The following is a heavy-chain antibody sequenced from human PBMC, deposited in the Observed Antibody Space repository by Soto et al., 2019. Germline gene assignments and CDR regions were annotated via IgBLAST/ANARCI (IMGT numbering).Heavy chain of an antibody. V-gene: IGHV3-30*03. CDR3: ARMTIGATAFDL. CDR1: GFTFSSYE. CDR2: VSHDGNNE. D-gene: IGHD1-26*01. J-gene: IGHJ4*02. Sequence: QVQLVESGGGVVQPGRSLRLSCAASGFTFSSYEMDWVRQAPGKGLEWVSVVSHDGNNEYFGDSVKGRFSTSRDNSKNMVYLEMNSLREEDTAIYYCARMTIGATAFDLWGQGTLVTVSS.